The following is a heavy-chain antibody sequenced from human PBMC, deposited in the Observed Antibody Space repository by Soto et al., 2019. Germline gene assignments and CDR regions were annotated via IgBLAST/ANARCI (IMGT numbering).Heavy chain of an antibody. Sequence: GESLKISCAASGFTFSSYAMSWVRQAPGKGLEWVSAISGSGGSTYYADSVKGRFTISRDNSKNTLYLQMNSLRAEDTAVYYCAKGVVVVAATMYNWFDPWGQGTLVTVSS. CDR1: GFTFSSYA. D-gene: IGHD2-15*01. J-gene: IGHJ5*02. CDR2: ISGSGGST. CDR3: AKGVVVVAATMYNWFDP. V-gene: IGHV3-23*01.